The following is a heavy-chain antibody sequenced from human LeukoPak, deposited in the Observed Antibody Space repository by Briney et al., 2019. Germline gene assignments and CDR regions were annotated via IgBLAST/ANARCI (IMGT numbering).Heavy chain of an antibody. Sequence: GASVKVSCKASGYTFASYDINWVRQATGQGLEWMGWMNPNSGNTGYAQKFQGRVTITRNTSISTAYMELSSLRSEDTAVYYCARELAAGSWYPYYYYMDVWGKGTTVTIFS. CDR2: MNPNSGNT. CDR1: GYTFASYD. CDR3: ARELAAGSWYPYYYYMDV. D-gene: IGHD6-13*01. J-gene: IGHJ6*03. V-gene: IGHV1-8*01.